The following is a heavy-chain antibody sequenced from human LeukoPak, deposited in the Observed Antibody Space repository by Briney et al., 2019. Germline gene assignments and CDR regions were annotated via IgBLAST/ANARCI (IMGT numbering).Heavy chain of an antibody. D-gene: IGHD5-24*01. V-gene: IGHV4-39*01. CDR1: GGPISSSSYY. CDR2: IYYSGST. CDR3: ARTSRWLQFPWIDY. J-gene: IGHJ4*02. Sequence: KASETLSLTCTVSGGPISSSSYYWGWIRQPPGKGLEWIGSIYYSGSTYYNPSLKSRVTISVDTSKNQFSLKLSSVTAADTAVYYCARTSRWLQFPWIDYWGQGTLVTVSS.